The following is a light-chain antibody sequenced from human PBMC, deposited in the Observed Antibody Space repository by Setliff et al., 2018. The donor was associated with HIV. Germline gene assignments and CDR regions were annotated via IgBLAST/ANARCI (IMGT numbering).Light chain of an antibody. V-gene: IGLV2-11*01. J-gene: IGLJ1*01. CDR3: CSYAGSYTFV. Sequence: QSALTQHRSVSGSIGQAVTFSCNGASSAVGGYDYVSWYQQHPGKAPKLIIYGVSKRPSGVPARFSGFKSGNTASLTISGLQPEDEADYYCCSYAGSYTFVFGKGTNVTVL. CDR1: SSAVGGYDY. CDR2: GVS.